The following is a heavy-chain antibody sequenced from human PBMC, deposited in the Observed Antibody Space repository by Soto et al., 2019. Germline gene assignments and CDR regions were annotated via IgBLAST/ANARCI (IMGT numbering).Heavy chain of an antibody. D-gene: IGHD1-7*01. CDR2: INPNSGGT. CDR1: GXTFTGYY. V-gene: IGHV1-2*02. Sequence: VKVSCKASGXTFTGYYMHWVRQAPGQGLEWMGWINPNSGGTNYAQKFQGRVTMTRDTSISTAYMELSRLRSDDTAVYYCARYNWNYGSLLYWGQGTLVTVSS. CDR3: ARYNWNYGSLLY. J-gene: IGHJ4*02.